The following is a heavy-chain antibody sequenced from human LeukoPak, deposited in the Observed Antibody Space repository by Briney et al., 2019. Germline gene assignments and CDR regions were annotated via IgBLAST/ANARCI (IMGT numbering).Heavy chain of an antibody. CDR2: IYYSGST. CDR3: ARERYSYYDSSGYYYGDAFDI. J-gene: IGHJ3*02. D-gene: IGHD3-22*01. Sequence: PSETLSLTCTVSGGSVNSGSYYWSWIRQPPGKGLEWIGYIYYSGSTNYNPSLKSRVTISVDTSKNQFSLKLSSVTAADTAVYYCARERYSYYDSSGYYYGDAFDIWGQGTMVTVSS. V-gene: IGHV4-61*01. CDR1: GGSVNSGSYY.